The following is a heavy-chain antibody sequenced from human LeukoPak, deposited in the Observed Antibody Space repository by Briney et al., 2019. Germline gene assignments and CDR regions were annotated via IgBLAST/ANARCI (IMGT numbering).Heavy chain of an antibody. CDR1: GYSFTSYW. CDR3: ARRAYSSSWSPTPFDF. V-gene: IGHV5-51*01. Sequence: GESLKISCKGSGYSFTSYWIGWVRQMPGKGQEWVGIIYPGDSDTTYSPSFQGQVTISADKSISTAYLQWSSLKASDTAMYYCARRAYSSSWSPTPFDFWGQGTLVTVSS. J-gene: IGHJ4*02. CDR2: IYPGDSDT. D-gene: IGHD6-13*01.